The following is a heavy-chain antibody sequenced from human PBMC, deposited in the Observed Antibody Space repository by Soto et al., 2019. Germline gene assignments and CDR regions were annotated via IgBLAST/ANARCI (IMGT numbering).Heavy chain of an antibody. J-gene: IGHJ4*02. CDR1: GFTFSGSA. Sequence: GGSLRLSCAASGFTFSGSAMHWVRQASGKGLEWVGRIRSKANSYATAYAASVKGRFTISRDDSENTAYLQMNSLKTEDTAVYYCTRPSQYCGGDCYSDYWGQGTLVTVSS. V-gene: IGHV3-73*01. CDR2: IRSKANSYAT. CDR3: TRPSQYCGGDCYSDY. D-gene: IGHD2-21*02.